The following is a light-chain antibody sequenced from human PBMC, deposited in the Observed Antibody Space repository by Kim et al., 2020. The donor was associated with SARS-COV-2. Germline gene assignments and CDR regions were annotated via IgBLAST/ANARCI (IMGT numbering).Light chain of an antibody. Sequence: SAAIEDRVTITGRASESIGTWLAWYQQKPGRAPRLLIYLASTLENGVPSRFSGTGSGTEFSLSITSLQPDDFATYYCQHYSRFPYTFGQGTKLEI. J-gene: IGKJ2*01. CDR1: ESIGTW. V-gene: IGKV1-5*03. CDR3: QHYSRFPYT. CDR2: LAS.